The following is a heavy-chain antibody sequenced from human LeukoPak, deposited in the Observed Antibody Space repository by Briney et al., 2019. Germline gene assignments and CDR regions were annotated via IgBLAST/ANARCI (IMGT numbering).Heavy chain of an antibody. CDR3: ARVHRYSNYAPLFYYYMDV. D-gene: IGHD4-11*01. CDR1: GFTFSSYS. J-gene: IGHJ6*03. Sequence: GGSLRLSCAASGFTFSSYSMNWVRQAPGKGLEWVSYISSSSSTIYYADSVKGRFTISRDNAKNSLYLQMNSLRDEDTAVYYCARVHRYSNYAPLFYYYMDVWGKGTTVTVSS. CDR2: ISSSSSTI. V-gene: IGHV3-48*02.